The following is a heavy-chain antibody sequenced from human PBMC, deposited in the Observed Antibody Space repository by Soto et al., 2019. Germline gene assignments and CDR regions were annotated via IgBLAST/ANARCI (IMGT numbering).Heavy chain of an antibody. J-gene: IGHJ4*02. Sequence: SPTLSLTCDISGDSVSSNSAAWNWIRQSPSRGLEWLGRTYYRSKWYNEYALSVKSRITINPDTSKNQFSLQLRSLTPEDTAVYYCARGQWVDFDYWGQGTLVTVSS. D-gene: IGHD6-19*01. V-gene: IGHV6-1*01. CDR2: TYYRSKWYN. CDR3: ARGQWVDFDY. CDR1: GDSVSSNSAA.